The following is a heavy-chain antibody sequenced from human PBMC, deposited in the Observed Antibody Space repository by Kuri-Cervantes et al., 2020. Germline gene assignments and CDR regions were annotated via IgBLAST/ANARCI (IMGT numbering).Heavy chain of an antibody. D-gene: IGHD3-22*01. V-gene: IGHV3-11*04. J-gene: IGHJ6*02. CDR3: ARDGYYYDSSGHYYYYGMDV. CDR2: ISNSSSTI. Sequence: LSLTCAASGFTFSDYYMSWIRQAPGKGLEWVSYISNSSSTIYYADSVKGRFTISRDNAKNSLYLQMNSLRDEDTAVYYCARDGYYYDSSGHYYYYGMDVWGQGTTVTVSS. CDR1: GFTFSDYY.